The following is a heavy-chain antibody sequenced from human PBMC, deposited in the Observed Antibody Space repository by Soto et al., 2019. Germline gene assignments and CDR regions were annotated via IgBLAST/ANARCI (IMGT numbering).Heavy chain of an antibody. Sequence: ASEKVSCKASGYTSPIYDIEWVRQATGQWLEWMGWMNPKKANRYPAPKFQGRLTMTWNTSTTTAYMELTNLRSEDTAIYYCANYRTISPEGFDIWGQGTLVTVSS. V-gene: IGHV1-8*01. D-gene: IGHD3-10*01. CDR2: MNPKKANR. CDR1: GYTSPIYD. CDR3: ANYRTISPEGFDI. J-gene: IGHJ3*02.